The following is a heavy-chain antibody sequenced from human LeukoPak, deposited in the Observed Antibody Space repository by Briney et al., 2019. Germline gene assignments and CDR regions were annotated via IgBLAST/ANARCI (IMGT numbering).Heavy chain of an antibody. D-gene: IGHD3-3*01. V-gene: IGHV4-34*01. CDR1: GGSFSGYY. CDR3: AITTFGVVNSFDY. CDR2: INHSGST. J-gene: IGHJ4*02. Sequence: SETLSLTCAVYGGSFSGYYWSWIRQPPGKGLEWIGEINHSGSTNYNPSLKSRVTISVDTSKNQFSLKLSSVTAADTAVYYCAITTFGVVNSFDYWGQGTLVTVSS.